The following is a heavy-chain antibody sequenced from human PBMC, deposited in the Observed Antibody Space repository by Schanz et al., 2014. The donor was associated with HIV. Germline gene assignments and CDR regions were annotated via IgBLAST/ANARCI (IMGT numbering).Heavy chain of an antibody. CDR3: ARAAFSSEYYYGMDV. J-gene: IGHJ6*02. CDR1: GDTSSSYA. V-gene: IGHV1-69*01. Sequence: VQLEQSGAEVKKPGSSVKVSCKASGDTSSSYAINWVRQAPGQGLEWMGDIIPMYGISNDAQRFQGRVTITADESTSTAYMELSGLRSQDTAVYFCARAAFSSEYYYGMDVWGQGTTVTVSS. CDR2: IIPMYGIS. D-gene: IGHD3-3*02.